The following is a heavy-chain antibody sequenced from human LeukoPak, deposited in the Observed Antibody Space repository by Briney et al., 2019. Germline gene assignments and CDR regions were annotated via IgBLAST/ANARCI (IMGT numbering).Heavy chain of an antibody. Sequence: PGGSLRLSCAASGFTFSRYWMTWVRRAPGQGLEWVASISQDGSEKRYPDSVKGRFTISRDNAKNSVFLQMNSLRAEDTAVYYCARDIDGDYYFDYWGQGTLVTVSS. CDR2: ISQDGSEK. J-gene: IGHJ4*02. CDR3: ARDIDGDYYFDY. CDR1: GFTFSRYW. V-gene: IGHV3-7*01. D-gene: IGHD4-17*01.